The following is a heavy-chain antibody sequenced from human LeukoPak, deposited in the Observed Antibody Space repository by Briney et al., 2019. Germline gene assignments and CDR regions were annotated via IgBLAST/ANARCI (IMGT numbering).Heavy chain of an antibody. CDR2: INQDGTEK. Sequence: GGSLRLSCAASGFTFSSYGMSWVRQAPGKGLEWVADINQDGTEKYYVDSVKGRFTISRDNAKTSLYLQMNSLRAEDTAVYYCARGKFDFDYWGQGTLVTVSS. D-gene: IGHD3-16*01. CDR1: GFTFSSYG. CDR3: ARGKFDFDY. J-gene: IGHJ4*02. V-gene: IGHV3-7*01.